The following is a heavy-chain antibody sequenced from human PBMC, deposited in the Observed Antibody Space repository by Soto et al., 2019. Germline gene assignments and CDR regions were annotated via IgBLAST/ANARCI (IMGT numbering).Heavy chain of an antibody. D-gene: IGHD3-10*01. CDR3: ARAPRGNYGYPSYFDY. CDR2: IYYSGST. V-gene: IGHV4-59*01. CDR1: GGSISSYY. Sequence: PSETLSLTCTVSGGSISSYYWSWIRQPPGKGLEWIGYIYYSGSTNYNPSLKSRVTISVDTSKNQFSLKLSSVTAADTAVYYCARAPRGNYGYPSYFDYCGQGTLLTVSS. J-gene: IGHJ4*02.